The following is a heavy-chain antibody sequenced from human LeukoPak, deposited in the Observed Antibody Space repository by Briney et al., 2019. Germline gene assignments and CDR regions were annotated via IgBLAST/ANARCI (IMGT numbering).Heavy chain of an antibody. J-gene: IGHJ4*02. CDR2: ISGSGGST. D-gene: IGHD2-8*01. CDR3: ARVYLERLTAGYFDH. V-gene: IGHV3-23*01. CDR1: GGTFSSYA. Sequence: SCKASGGTFSSYAMSWVRQAPGKGLEWVSAISGSGGSTYYADSVRGRFTISRDNSKNTLYLQMNSLRAEDTAVYYCARVYLERLTAGYFDHWGQGTWVTVSP.